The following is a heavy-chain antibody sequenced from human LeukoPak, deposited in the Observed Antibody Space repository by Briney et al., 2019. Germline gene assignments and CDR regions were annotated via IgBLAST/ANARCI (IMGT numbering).Heavy chain of an antibody. CDR1: GLTFSGSA. Sequence: GGSLRLSCAASGLTFSGSAMPWVRQASGKGLEWVGRIRSKANSYATAYAASVKGRFTISRDDSKNTAYLQMNSLKTEDTAVYYCTRLSDYSTNDYWGQGTLVTVSS. V-gene: IGHV3-73*01. CDR2: IRSKANSYAT. CDR3: TRLSDYSTNDY. D-gene: IGHD4-11*01. J-gene: IGHJ4*02.